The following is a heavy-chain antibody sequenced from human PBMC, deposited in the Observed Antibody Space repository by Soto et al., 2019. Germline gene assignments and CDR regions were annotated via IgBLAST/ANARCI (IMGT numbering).Heavy chain of an antibody. CDR2: IIPFFDTP. J-gene: IGHJ6*02. Sequence: QVQLVQSGAEVKKPGSSVKVSCKASGGTFSSDAISWVRQAPGQGLEWMGGIIPFFDTPSYAQKFQGRVTITADKSSTTGYMELSSLTSEDTAVYYCARQVVRESYYYYAMDVWGQGTTVTVSS. D-gene: IGHD3-10*02. CDR3: ARQVVRESYYYYAMDV. V-gene: IGHV1-69*06. CDR1: GGTFSSDA.